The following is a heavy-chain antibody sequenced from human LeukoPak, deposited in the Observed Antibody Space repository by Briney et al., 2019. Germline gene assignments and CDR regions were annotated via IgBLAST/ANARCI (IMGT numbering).Heavy chain of an antibody. V-gene: IGHV1-2*02. CDR2: INPNSGGT. J-gene: IGHJ5*02. D-gene: IGHD3-22*01. Sequence: ASVKVSCEASGYTFTDLYIHWVRQAPGQGLEWMGWINPNSGGTSYAQKFQGRVTMTRDTSISTAYMDLSRLRSDDTAVYYCARGVLAGYDSSGYPFYNWFDPWGQGTLVTVSS. CDR3: ARGVLAGYDSSGYPFYNWFDP. CDR1: GYTFTDLY.